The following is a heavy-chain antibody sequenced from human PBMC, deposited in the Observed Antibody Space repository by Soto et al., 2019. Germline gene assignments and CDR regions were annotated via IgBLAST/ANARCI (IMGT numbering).Heavy chain of an antibody. CDR3: ASSPRSGTGVY. D-gene: IGHD3-10*01. J-gene: IGHJ4*02. Sequence: QVQLVQSGAEVKKPGSSVKVSCKASGGTFSSYTISWVRQAPGQGREWMGRIIPILGIPNYAQKFQGRVTIPADKSTSTAYMELSSLRSEDTDVYDCASSPRSGTGVYWGQGTLVTVSA. V-gene: IGHV1-69*02. CDR1: GGTFSSYT. CDR2: IIPILGIP.